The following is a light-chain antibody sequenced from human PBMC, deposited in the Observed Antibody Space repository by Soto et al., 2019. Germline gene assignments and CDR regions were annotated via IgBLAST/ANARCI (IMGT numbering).Light chain of an antibody. Sequence: EIVMTQSPATLSVSPGGRATLSCSASQSISGTLAWYQQKPGQAPRLLIYGASTRAAGFPARFSGSGSGTDFTLTISSLQSEDFAVYYCQQYNNWPPWTFGQGTKVDIK. J-gene: IGKJ1*01. CDR2: GAS. CDR1: QSISGT. CDR3: QQYNNWPPWT. V-gene: IGKV3-15*01.